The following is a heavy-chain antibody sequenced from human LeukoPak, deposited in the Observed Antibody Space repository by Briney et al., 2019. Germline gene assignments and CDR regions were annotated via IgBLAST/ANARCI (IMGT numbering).Heavy chain of an antibody. V-gene: IGHV1-2*02. CDR3: ARDGAFDI. CDR1: GYTFTDFY. Sequence: ASVKVSCKASGYTFTDFYMHWVRQAPGQGLEWMGWINPNSGGTNYPQKFQGRVTLTRDTSISTAYMELSRLRSGDTAVYYCARDGAFDIWGQGTMVTVSS. CDR2: INPNSGGT. J-gene: IGHJ3*02.